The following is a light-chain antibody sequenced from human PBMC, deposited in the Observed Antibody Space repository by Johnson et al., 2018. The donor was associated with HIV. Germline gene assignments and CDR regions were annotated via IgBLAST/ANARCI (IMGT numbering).Light chain of an antibody. CDR2: DNN. J-gene: IGLJ1*01. CDR1: SSNIGNNY. CDR3: GTWHSSLNGYV. V-gene: IGLV1-51*01. Sequence: QSVLTQPPSVSAAPGQKVTISCSGSSSNIGNNYISWYQQLPGTAPKLLIYDNNKRPSEIPDRFSGSKSGTSATLGITGLQTGDEADYYCGTWHSSLNGYVFGSGTKVTVL.